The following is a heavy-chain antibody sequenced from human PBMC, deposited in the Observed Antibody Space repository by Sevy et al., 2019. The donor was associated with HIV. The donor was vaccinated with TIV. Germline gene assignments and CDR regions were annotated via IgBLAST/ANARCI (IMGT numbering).Heavy chain of an antibody. Sequence: GGSLRLSCAASGFTFSGYWMSWVRQAPGKGLKWVANIKQDGSKNEFVDSVKGRFTISRDNPKNSLYLQMNSLRAEDTAVYYCAREGAGGFDYWGQGTLVTVSS. CDR2: IKQDGSKN. D-gene: IGHD2-15*01. V-gene: IGHV3-7*01. J-gene: IGHJ4*02. CDR3: AREGAGGFDY. CDR1: GFTFSGYW.